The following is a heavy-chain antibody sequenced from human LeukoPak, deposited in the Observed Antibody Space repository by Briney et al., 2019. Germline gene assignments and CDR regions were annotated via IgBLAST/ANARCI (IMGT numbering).Heavy chain of an antibody. CDR3: AERGH. Sequence: GGSLRLSCAASGFTFSNYWMSWVRQAPGRSLEWVANINQDGSEKYYSGSVKGRFTISRDNAKNLLYLQMSSLRAEDTAVYYCAERGHWGQGTLVTVSS. D-gene: IGHD3-16*01. CDR2: INQDGSEK. J-gene: IGHJ4*02. CDR1: GFTFSNYW. V-gene: IGHV3-7*01.